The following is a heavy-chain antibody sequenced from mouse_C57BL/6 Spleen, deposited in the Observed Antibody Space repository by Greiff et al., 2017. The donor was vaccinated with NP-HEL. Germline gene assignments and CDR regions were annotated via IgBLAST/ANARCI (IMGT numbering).Heavy chain of an antibody. D-gene: IGHD2-3*01. CDR1: GYTFTDYE. V-gene: IGHV1-15*01. CDR2: IDPETGGT. Sequence: QVQLQQSGAELVRPGASVTLSCNASGYTFTDYEMHWVKQTPVHGLEWIGAIDPETGGTAYNQKFKGKAILTADKSSSTAYMELRSLTSEDSAVYYCTRHDGYYRFAYWGQGTLVTVSA. J-gene: IGHJ3*01. CDR3: TRHDGYYRFAY.